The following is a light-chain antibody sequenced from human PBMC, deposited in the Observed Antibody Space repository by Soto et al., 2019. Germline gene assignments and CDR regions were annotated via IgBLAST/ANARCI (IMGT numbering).Light chain of an antibody. V-gene: IGKV1-9*01. CDR2: AAS. CDR3: QQLNSYTIT. CDR1: QGISSS. J-gene: IGKJ5*01. Sequence: DIKLTQSPSSMSASVGDRVTITCRSFQGISSSFSCYQQKPGKAPKLLIYAASTLQSGVPSRFSGSGSGTEFTLTISRLQPEDLATYYCQQLNSYTITFGQGTRLEIK.